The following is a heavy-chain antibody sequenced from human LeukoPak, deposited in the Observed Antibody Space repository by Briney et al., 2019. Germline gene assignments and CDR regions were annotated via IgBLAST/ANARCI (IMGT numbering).Heavy chain of an antibody. CDR1: GGSISSGGYY. Sequence: SQTLPLTCTVSGGSISSGGYYWSWIRQHPGKGLEWFGYIVYSGTTYYNPSHKSRLTISVDTSKNQFSLKMSSVTAADTAVYYCARVLQSTGGCYSFDYWGQGTLVTVSS. J-gene: IGHJ4*02. D-gene: IGHD2-21*02. CDR2: IVYSGTT. CDR3: ARVLQSTGGCYSFDY. V-gene: IGHV4-31*03.